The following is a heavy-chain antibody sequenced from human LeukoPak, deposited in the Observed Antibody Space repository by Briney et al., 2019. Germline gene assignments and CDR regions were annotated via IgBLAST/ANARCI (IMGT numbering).Heavy chain of an antibody. V-gene: IGHV3-53*01. CDR2: IYSGGST. CDR3: ARGTFGGSFHFDS. D-gene: IGHD2-15*01. Sequence: GGSLRLSCAASGFTVSRNYMSWVRQAPGKGLEWVSIIYSGGSTYYADSVKGRFTIARDNSKNTLYLLMNSLRAEDTAVYYCARGTFGGSFHFDSWGQGTLVTVSS. J-gene: IGHJ4*02. CDR1: GFTVSRNY.